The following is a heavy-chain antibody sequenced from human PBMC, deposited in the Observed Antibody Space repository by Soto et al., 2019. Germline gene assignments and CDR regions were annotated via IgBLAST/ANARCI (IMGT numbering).Heavy chain of an antibody. CDR2: IIPIFGTA. Sequence: SVKVSCKASGGTFSSYAISWVRQAPGQGLEWLGGIIPIFGTANYAQKFQGRVTITADESTSTAYMELSSLRSEDTAVYYCAREDCSSTSCYSYSYYYYGMDVWGQGTTVTVSS. CDR1: GGTFSSYA. V-gene: IGHV1-69*13. CDR3: AREDCSSTSCYSYSYYYYGMDV. J-gene: IGHJ6*02. D-gene: IGHD2-2*01.